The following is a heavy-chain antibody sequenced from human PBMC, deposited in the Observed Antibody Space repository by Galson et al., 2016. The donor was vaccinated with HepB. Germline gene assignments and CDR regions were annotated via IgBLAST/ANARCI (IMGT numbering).Heavy chain of an antibody. CDR3: EAYSDPFDV. CDR1: GFTVSGTY. D-gene: IGHD3-16*01. CDR2: PFSSGAS. J-gene: IGHJ3*01. V-gene: IGHV3-53*01. Sequence: SCAASGFTVSGTYMSWARQAPGKGLQWVSSPFSSGASFYTESLRGRFTVSRDTSTNTLYLQMNSLRADDSAVYYCEAYSDPFDVWGQGTVVTV.